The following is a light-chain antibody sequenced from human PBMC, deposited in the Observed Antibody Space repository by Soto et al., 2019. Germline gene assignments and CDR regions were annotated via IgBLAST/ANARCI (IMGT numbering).Light chain of an antibody. CDR3: QAWDSSTVGV. CDR2: QDS. CDR1: KLGDKY. J-gene: IGLJ1*01. V-gene: IGLV3-1*01. Sequence: SYELTQPPSVSVSPGQTASITCSGDKLGDKYACWYQQKPGQSPVLVIYQDSKRPSGIPERFSGSNSGNTATLTISGTQAIDEADYYCQAWDSSTVGVFGTGTKLTVL.